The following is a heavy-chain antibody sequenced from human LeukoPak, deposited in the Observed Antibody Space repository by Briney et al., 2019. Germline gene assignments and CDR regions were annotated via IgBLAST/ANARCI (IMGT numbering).Heavy chain of an antibody. CDR2: ISGSGGST. V-gene: IGHV3-23*01. D-gene: IGHD4-11*01. Sequence: PGGSPRLSCAASGFTFSSYSMNWVRQAPGKGLEWVSAISGSGGSTYYADSVKGRFTISRDNSKNTLYLQMNSLRAEDTAVYYCAKKPWTTLGYYFDYWGQGTLVTVSS. CDR3: AKKPWTTLGYYFDY. J-gene: IGHJ4*02. CDR1: GFTFSSYS.